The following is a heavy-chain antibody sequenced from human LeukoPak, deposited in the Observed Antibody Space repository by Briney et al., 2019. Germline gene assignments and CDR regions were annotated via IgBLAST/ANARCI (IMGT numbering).Heavy chain of an antibody. CDR3: ARVYGVPNGMDV. Sequence: SETLSLTCTVSGGSISSSSYYWGWIRQPPGKGLEWIGSIYYSGSTYYNPSLKSRVTISVDTSKNQFSLKLSSVTAADTAVYYCARVYGVPNGMDVWGQGTTVTVSS. D-gene: IGHD4-17*01. J-gene: IGHJ6*02. CDR2: IYYSGST. V-gene: IGHV4-39*07. CDR1: GGSISSSSYY.